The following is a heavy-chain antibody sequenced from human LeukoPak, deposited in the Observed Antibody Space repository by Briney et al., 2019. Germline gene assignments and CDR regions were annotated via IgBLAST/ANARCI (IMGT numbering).Heavy chain of an antibody. CDR2: ISGSGGST. J-gene: IGHJ4*02. CDR1: GFTFSSYA. Sequence: GGSLRLSCAASGFTFSSYAMSWVRQAPGKGLEWVSAISGSGGSTYYADSVKGRFTISRDNSKNTLYLQMNILRAEDTAVYYCAKASAMIVVVSKYFDYWGQGTLVTVSS. V-gene: IGHV3-23*01. D-gene: IGHD3-22*01. CDR3: AKASAMIVVVSKYFDY.